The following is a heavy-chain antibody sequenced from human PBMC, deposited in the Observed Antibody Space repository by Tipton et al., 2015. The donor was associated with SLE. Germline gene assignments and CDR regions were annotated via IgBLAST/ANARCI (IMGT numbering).Heavy chain of an antibody. CDR3: ARGPYDILTTYGMDV. CDR2: INHSGST. J-gene: IGHJ6*02. CDR1: GGSISSGGYY. Sequence: TLSLTCTVSGGSISSGGYYWSWIRQHPGKGLEWIGEINHSGSTNYNPSLKSRVTLSVDTSKNQFSLKLSSVTAADTAVYYCARGPYDILTTYGMDVWGQGTTVTVSS. V-gene: IGHV4-31*03. D-gene: IGHD3-9*01.